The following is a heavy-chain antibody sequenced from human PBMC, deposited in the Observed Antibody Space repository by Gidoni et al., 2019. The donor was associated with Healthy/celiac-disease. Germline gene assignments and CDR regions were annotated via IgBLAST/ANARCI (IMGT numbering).Heavy chain of an antibody. CDR1: AFTFINAW. Sequence: VQLVESGGGLVKPGGSLRLSCAASAFTFINAWRSWVRQAPGKGLEWVGRIKSKTDGGTTDYAAPVKGRFTISRDDSKNTLYLQMNSLKTEDTAVYYCTTDHPYYYDSGYAFDIWGQGTMVTVSS. CDR2: IKSKTDGGTT. D-gene: IGHD3-22*01. CDR3: TTDHPYYYDSGYAFDI. J-gene: IGHJ3*02. V-gene: IGHV3-15*01.